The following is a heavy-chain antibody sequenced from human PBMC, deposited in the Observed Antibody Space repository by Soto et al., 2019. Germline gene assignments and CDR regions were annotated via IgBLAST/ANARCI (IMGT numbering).Heavy chain of an antibody. Sequence: QVQLVQSGAEVMKPGSSVKVSCKASGGTFSSYAISWVRQAPGQGLEWMGGSIPIFGTANYAQKFQGRVTITADKSTSTAYMELSSLRSEDTAVYYCALDQRVAVVTPRYNWFDPWGQGTMVTVSS. J-gene: IGHJ5*02. CDR3: ALDQRVAVVTPRYNWFDP. CDR2: SIPIFGTA. CDR1: GGTFSSYA. V-gene: IGHV1-69*06. D-gene: IGHD2-21*02.